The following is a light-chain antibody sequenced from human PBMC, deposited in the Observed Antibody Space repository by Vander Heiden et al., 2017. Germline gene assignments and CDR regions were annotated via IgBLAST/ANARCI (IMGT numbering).Light chain of an antibody. J-gene: IGLJ2*01. CDR2: DNN. V-gene: IGLV1-51*01. CDR3: GTWDSSLSAVV. CDR1: SSNIGNNY. Sequence: QSVLTQPPSLSAAPGQTLTISLSGSSSNIGNNYVSWYQQLPGTAPKLLIYDNNKRPSGIPDRFSGSKSGTSAILGITGLQTGDEADYYCGTWDSSLSAVVFGGGTKMTVL.